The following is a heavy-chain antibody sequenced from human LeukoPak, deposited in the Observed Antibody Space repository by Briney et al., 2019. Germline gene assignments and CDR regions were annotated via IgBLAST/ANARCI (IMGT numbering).Heavy chain of an antibody. D-gene: IGHD4-17*01. V-gene: IGHV3-11*06. CDR3: ARDSLVGDYGDYDLDWFDP. CDR1: GFTVSNNY. CDR2: ISRSSSYT. J-gene: IGHJ5*02. Sequence: GGSLRLSCAASGFTVSNNYMSWVRQAPGKGLEWVSYISRSSSYTNYADSVKGRFTISRDNAKNSLYLQMNSLRAEDTAVYYCARDSLVGDYGDYDLDWFDPWGQGTLVTVSS.